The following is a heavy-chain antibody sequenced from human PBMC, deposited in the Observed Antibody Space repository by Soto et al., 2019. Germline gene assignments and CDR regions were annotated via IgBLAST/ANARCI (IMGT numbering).Heavy chain of an antibody. CDR2: ISGSGGST. CDR1: GFTFSSYA. D-gene: IGHD2-2*01. CDR3: GKAGIVVVPAARNWFDP. V-gene: IGHV3-23*01. Sequence: GGSLRLSCAASGFTFSSYAMSWVRQAPGKGLEWVSAISGSGGSTYYADSVKGRFTISRDNSKNTLYLQMNSLRAEDTAVYYCGKAGIVVVPAARNWFDPWGQGTLVTVSS. J-gene: IGHJ5*02.